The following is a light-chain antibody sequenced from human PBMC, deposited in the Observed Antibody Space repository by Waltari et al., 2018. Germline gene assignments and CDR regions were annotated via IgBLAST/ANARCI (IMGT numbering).Light chain of an antibody. CDR2: KDN. CDR3: QSTDSSGTSWV. CDR1: HLGSNW. J-gene: IGLJ3*02. V-gene: IGLV3-25*03. Sequence: SFELTQPSSVSVSPGQTASIACSGDHLGSNWTSWSQQKAGQAPILVINKDNARPSGIHERFSGSSSGTTVTLTISGVQAEDEADYYCQSTDSSGTSWVFGGGTKLTVL.